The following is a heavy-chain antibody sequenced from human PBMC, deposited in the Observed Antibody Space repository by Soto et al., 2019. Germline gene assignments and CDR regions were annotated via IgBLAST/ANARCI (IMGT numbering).Heavy chain of an antibody. J-gene: IGHJ3*02. CDR2: INWNSGSI. Sequence: EVQLVESGGGLVQPGRSLRLSCAASGFTLDDYAIHWVRQTPGKGLEWVSGINWNSGSIGYSDSVKGRFTISRDNAKNSLYLQMNSLRAEDTALYYCAKESDAFHIWGQGTMVTVSS. CDR3: AKESDAFHI. V-gene: IGHV3-9*01. CDR1: GFTLDDYA.